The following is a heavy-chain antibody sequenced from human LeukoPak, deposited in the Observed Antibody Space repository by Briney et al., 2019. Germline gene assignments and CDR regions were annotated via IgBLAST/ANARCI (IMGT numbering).Heavy chain of an antibody. J-gene: IGHJ6*02. D-gene: IGHD6-13*01. Sequence: RASETLSLTCTVSGGSISSYYWSWIRQPPGKGLEWIGYIYYSGSTNYNPSLKSRVTISVDTSKNQFSLKLSSVTAADTGVYYCARAFYSSSWYSYYYGMDVWGQGTTVTVSS. CDR2: IYYSGST. CDR3: ARAFYSSSWYSYYYGMDV. V-gene: IGHV4-59*01. CDR1: GGSISSYY.